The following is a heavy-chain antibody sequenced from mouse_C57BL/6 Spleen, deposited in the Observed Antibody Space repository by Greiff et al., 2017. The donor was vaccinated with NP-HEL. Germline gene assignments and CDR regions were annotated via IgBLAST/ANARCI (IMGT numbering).Heavy chain of an antibody. CDR3: ARWDWDQAWFAY. CDR2: IYPGDGDT. V-gene: IGHV1-82*01. CDR1: GYAFSSSW. Sequence: QVQLQQSGPELVKPGASVKISCKASGYAFSSSWMNWVKQRPGKGLEWIGRIYPGDGDTNYNGKFKGKATLTADKSSSTADMQLSSLTSEDSAVYFCARWDWDQAWFAYWGQGTLVTVSA. J-gene: IGHJ3*01. D-gene: IGHD4-1*01.